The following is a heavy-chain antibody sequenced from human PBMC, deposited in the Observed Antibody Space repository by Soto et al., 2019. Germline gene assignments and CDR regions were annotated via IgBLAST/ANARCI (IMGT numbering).Heavy chain of an antibody. J-gene: IGHJ6*03. V-gene: IGHV1-18*01. CDR3: ARPPSTVTSPYYYYYMDV. CDR1: GYTFTSYG. CDR2: ISAYNGNT. D-gene: IGHD4-17*01. Sequence: QVQLVQSGAEVKKPGASVKVSCKASGYTFTSYGISWVREAPGQGLEWMGWISAYNGNTNYAQKLQGRVTMTTDTSTSTAYMELRSLRSHDTAVYYCARPPSTVTSPYYYYYMDVWGKGTTVTLSS.